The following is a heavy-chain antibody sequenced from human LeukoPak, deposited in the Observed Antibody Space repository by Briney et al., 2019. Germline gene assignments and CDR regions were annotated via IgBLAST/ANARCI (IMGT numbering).Heavy chain of an antibody. D-gene: IGHD1-14*01. CDR2: IKQGGREE. CDR3: ARHNGGWFDS. CDR1: EFIFSDYW. J-gene: IGHJ5*01. V-gene: IGHV3-7*03. Sequence: PGGSLRLSCVASEFIFSDYWMSWVRQAPGKGLEWVGNIKQGGREENYVCSVWGGFAITRDDAKSTLYLQMDSLSGDDTAVYYCARHNGGWFDSWGRGTLVTVSS.